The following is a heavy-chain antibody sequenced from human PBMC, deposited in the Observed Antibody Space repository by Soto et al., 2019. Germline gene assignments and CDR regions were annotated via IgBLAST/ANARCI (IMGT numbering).Heavy chain of an antibody. D-gene: IGHD3-3*01. J-gene: IGHJ5*02. CDR3: AHRLGPPLYDFRSGYWFDP. CDR2: IYWNDDK. Sequence: QITLKESGPTLVKPTQTLTLTCTFSGFSLSTSGVGVGWIRQPPGKALEWLALIYWNDDKRYSPSLKSRLTITKDTSKNQVVLTMTNMDPVDTATYYCAHRLGPPLYDFRSGYWFDPWGQGTLVTVSS. V-gene: IGHV2-5*01. CDR1: GFSLSTSGVG.